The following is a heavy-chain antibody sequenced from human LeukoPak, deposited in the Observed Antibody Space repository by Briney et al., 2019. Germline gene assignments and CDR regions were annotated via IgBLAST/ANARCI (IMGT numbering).Heavy chain of an antibody. D-gene: IGHD7-27*01. V-gene: IGHV3-66*01. Sequence: PGGSLRVSCAASGFTVRSNYMNWVRRAPGKGLEWVSVIYTDGSTYYADSVKGRFTISRDFSKNTLYLQMNSLKTEDTAVYYCTRIELMAGRGTGGDLDHWGQGILVTVSS. CDR2: IYTDGST. CDR1: GFTVRSNY. J-gene: IGHJ4*02. CDR3: TRIELMAGRGTGGDLDH.